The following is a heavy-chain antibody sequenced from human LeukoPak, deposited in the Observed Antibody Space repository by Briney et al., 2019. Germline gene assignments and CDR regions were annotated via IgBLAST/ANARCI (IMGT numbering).Heavy chain of an antibody. CDR2: ISYDGSNK. D-gene: IGHD6-6*01. CDR3: AREFGAARPSDAFDI. Sequence: GRSLRLSCAASGFTFSSYAMNWVRQAPGKGLEWVAVISYDGSNKYYADSVEGRFTISRDNSKNTLYLQMNSLRAEDTAVYYCAREFGAARPSDAFDIWGQGTMVTVSS. V-gene: IGHV3-30-3*01. J-gene: IGHJ3*02. CDR1: GFTFSSYA.